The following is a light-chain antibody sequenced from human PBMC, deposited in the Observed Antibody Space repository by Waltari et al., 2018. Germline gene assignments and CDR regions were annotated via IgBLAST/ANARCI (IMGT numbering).Light chain of an antibody. CDR3: QVWDSSSDHVV. V-gene: IGLV3-21*02. Sequence: SFVLTQPPSVSLAPGPTARITCGGNHIGRKSVHWYQQKPGQAPVLVVYDDSDRPSGIPERFSGSNSGNTATLTISGVEAGDEADYYCQVWDSSSDHVVFGGGTKLTVL. J-gene: IGLJ2*01. CDR2: DDS. CDR1: HIGRKS.